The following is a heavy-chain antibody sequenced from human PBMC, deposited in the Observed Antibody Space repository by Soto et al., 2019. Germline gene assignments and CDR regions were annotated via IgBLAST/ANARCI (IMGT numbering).Heavy chain of an antibody. V-gene: IGHV3-23*01. Sequence: EVQLLESGGGLVQPGGSLRLSCAASGFTFSSYAMNWVRQAPGKGLEWVSVISGSGGSTYYADSVKGQFTISRDNSKNTLYLQMNRPRAEDTAVYYWASRSSGWYFDYWGQGTLVTVSS. D-gene: IGHD6-19*01. CDR2: ISGSGGST. CDR3: ASRSSGWYFDY. CDR1: GFTFSSYA. J-gene: IGHJ4*02.